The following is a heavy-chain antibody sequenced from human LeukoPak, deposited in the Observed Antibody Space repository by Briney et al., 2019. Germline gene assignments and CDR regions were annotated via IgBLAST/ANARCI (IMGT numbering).Heavy chain of an antibody. Sequence: SETLSLTCTVSGGSISSYYWGWIRQPPGMGLEWIGSILHSGSTYYNPSLESRVTMSVDTSKNQFSLKLSSVTAADTAVYYCAREGRYYYDSSGYYFDWGQGTLVTVSS. CDR1: GGSISSYY. CDR3: AREGRYYYDSSGYYFD. V-gene: IGHV4-38-2*02. D-gene: IGHD3-22*01. CDR2: ILHSGST. J-gene: IGHJ4*02.